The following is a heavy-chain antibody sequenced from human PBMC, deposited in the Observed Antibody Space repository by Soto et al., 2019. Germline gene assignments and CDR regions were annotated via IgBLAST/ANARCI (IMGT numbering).Heavy chain of an antibody. CDR3: ARSPTTTPSWFDP. CDR1: GFTFSSYS. CDR2: ISSSSSYI. Sequence: GGSLRLSCAASGFTFSSYSMNWVRQAPGKGLEWVSSISSSSSYIYYADSVKGRFTISRDNAKNSLYLQMNSLRAEDTAVYYCARSPTTTPSWFDPWGQGTLVTVSS. D-gene: IGHD4-17*01. J-gene: IGHJ5*02. V-gene: IGHV3-21*01.